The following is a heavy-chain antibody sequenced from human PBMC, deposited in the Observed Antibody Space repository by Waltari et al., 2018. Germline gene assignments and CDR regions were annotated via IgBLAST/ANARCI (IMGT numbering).Heavy chain of an antibody. CDR1: GGTFSSYA. V-gene: IGHV1-69*12. D-gene: IGHD3-22*01. J-gene: IGHJ6*02. CDR2: TIPILGTA. Sequence: QVQLVQSGAEVKKPGSSVKVSCKASGGTFSSYAISWVRQAPGHGLAWMGLEWMGWTIPILGTANYAQKFQGRVTITADESTSTAYMELSSLRSEDTAVYYCGVVVVITSYYYGMDVWGQGTTVTVSS. CDR3: GVVVVITSYYYGMDV.